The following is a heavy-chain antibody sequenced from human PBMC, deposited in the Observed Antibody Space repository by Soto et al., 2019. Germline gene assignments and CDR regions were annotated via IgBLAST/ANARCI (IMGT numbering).Heavy chain of an antibody. Sequence: GGSLRLSCAASGFTFSSYAMHWVRQAPGKGLEWVAVISYDGSNKYYADSVKGRFTISRDNSKNTLYLQMNSLRAEDTAVYYCARERSTVVTRPDAFDIWGQGTVVTVSS. J-gene: IGHJ3*02. V-gene: IGHV3-30-3*01. D-gene: IGHD4-17*01. CDR1: GFTFSSYA. CDR2: ISYDGSNK. CDR3: ARERSTVVTRPDAFDI.